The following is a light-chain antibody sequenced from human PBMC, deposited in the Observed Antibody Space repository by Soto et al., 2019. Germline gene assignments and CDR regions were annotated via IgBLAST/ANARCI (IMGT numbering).Light chain of an antibody. CDR2: DAS. J-gene: IGKJ1*01. CDR1: QSVNNY. CDR3: QQRINAPWT. V-gene: IGKV3-11*01. Sequence: EIVLTQSPATLSLSPGERATLSCRASQSVNNYLVWYQQKPGQAPRALIYDASNRATGIPARFSGSGSGTDFTLTISGLEPEDFAVYYCQQRINAPWTFGQGNKVEIK.